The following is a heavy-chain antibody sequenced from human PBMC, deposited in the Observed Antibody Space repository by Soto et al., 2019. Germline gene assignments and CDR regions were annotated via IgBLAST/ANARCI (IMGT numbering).Heavy chain of an antibody. Sequence: PGGSLRLSCAASGFTFTSYWMSWVRQAPGKGLEWVANIKQDGSEKYYVDSVKGRFTISRDNAKNSLYLQMNSLRAEDTAVYYCARGTVPAALYYYYYYAMDVWGQGTTVTVSS. CDR3: ARGTVPAALYYYYYYAMDV. J-gene: IGHJ6*02. CDR1: GFTFTSYW. V-gene: IGHV3-7*03. CDR2: IKQDGSEK. D-gene: IGHD2-2*01.